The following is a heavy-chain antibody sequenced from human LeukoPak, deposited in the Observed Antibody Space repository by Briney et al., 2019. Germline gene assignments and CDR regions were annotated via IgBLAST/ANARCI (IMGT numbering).Heavy chain of an antibody. V-gene: IGHV4-4*07. J-gene: IGHJ5*02. CDR1: GGSISSYY. CDR3: ARDLSSWYYYNSRWFDP. D-gene: IGHD6-13*01. Sequence: PSETLSLTCTVSGGSISSYYWSWIRQPAGKGLEWIGRIYTSGSTNYNPSLKSRVTMSVDTSKNQFSLKLSSVTAADTAVYYCARDLSSWYYYNSRWFDPWGQGTLVTVSS. CDR2: IYTSGST.